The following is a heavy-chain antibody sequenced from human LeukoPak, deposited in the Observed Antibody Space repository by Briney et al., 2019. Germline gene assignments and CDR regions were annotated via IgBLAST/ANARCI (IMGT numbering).Heavy chain of an antibody. CDR2: IYYSGST. D-gene: IGHD3-22*01. J-gene: IGHJ3*02. Sequence: SETLSLTCTVSGGSISSSSYYWGWIRQPPGKGLEWIGSIYYSGSTYYNPSLKSRVTISVDTSKNQFSLKLRLVPAVDTVVDDGAGGGGGTMIVVGDDAFDIWGQGTMVTVSS. CDR1: GGSISSSSYY. CDR3: AGGGGGTMIVVGDDAFDI. V-gene: IGHV4-39*01.